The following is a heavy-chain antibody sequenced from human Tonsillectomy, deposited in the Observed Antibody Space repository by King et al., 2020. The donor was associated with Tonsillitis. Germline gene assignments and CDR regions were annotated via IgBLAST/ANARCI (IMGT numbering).Heavy chain of an antibody. CDR1: VFTFSSYC. D-gene: IGHD6-13*01. Sequence: DVQLVESGGGLVQPGGSLRLSCAASVFTFSSYCMSWVRQAPGKGLEWVANIKQDGTEKYYVDSVEGRFTISRDNAKNSLYLQMNSLRAEDTAVYYCARVSSSWPNFQHWGQGALVTVSS. V-gene: IGHV3-7*01. CDR3: ARVSSSWPNFQH. CDR2: IKQDGTEK. J-gene: IGHJ1*01.